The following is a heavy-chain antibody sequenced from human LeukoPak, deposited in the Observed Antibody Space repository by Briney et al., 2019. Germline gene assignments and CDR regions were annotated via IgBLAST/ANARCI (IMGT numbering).Heavy chain of an antibody. J-gene: IGHJ4*02. CDR1: GYTFSGYY. V-gene: IGHV1-2*02. CDR2: INPNTGGT. D-gene: IGHD3-9*01. Sequence: ASVKVSCKASGYTFSGYYIHWVRQAPGQGLEWMGWINPNTGGTNFAQNFQGRVTMTTVTSISAAYMELSRLRSDDTAVYYCARVVDILTGHDTALDYWGQGTLVTVSS. CDR3: ARVVDILTGHDTALDY.